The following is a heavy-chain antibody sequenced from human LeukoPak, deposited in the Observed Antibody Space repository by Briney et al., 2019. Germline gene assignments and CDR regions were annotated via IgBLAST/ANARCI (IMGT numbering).Heavy chain of an antibody. CDR1: GYSFTAFY. D-gene: IGHD3-10*01. CDR3: ARDGEYGTGSYYRGSFDY. V-gene: IGHV1-2*02. Sequence: ASVKVSCKASGYSFTAFYIHWVRQAPGQGLEWMGWIHPRSGDTRYAQKFQGRVTMARDTSDSTVYMDLSSLGSDDTAVYYCARDGEYGTGSYYRGSFDYWGQGILVTVSS. CDR2: IHPRSGDT. J-gene: IGHJ4*02.